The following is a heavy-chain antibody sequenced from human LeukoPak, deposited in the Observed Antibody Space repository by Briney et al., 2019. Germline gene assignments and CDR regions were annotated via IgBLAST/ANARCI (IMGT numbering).Heavy chain of an antibody. Sequence: GASVKVSCKASGGTFSSYAISWVRQAPGQGLEWMGRIIPILGIANYAQKFQGRVTITADKSTSTAYMELSSLRSEDTAVYYCARVDYGGNSAPFDYWGQGTLVTVSS. CDR1: GGTFSSYA. V-gene: IGHV1-69*04. CDR2: IIPILGIA. D-gene: IGHD4-23*01. J-gene: IGHJ4*02. CDR3: ARVDYGGNSAPFDY.